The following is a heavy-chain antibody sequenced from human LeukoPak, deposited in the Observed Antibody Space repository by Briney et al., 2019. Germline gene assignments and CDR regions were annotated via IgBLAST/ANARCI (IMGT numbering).Heavy chain of an antibody. V-gene: IGHV3-23*01. CDR2: IGDSGGTT. CDR1: GFTFSTYG. CDR3: ARTMVRGVDIFDY. J-gene: IGHJ4*02. Sequence: GGSLRLSCAASGFTFSTYGMSWVRQAPGKGLEWVSAIGDSGGTTYYADSVKGRFTISRDNSKNTLYLQMNSLRAEDTAVYYCARTMVRGVDIFDYWGQGTLVTVSS. D-gene: IGHD3-10*01.